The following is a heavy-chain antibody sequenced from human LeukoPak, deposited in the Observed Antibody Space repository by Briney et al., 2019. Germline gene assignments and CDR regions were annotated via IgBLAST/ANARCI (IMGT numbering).Heavy chain of an antibody. V-gene: IGHV3-48*03. J-gene: IGHJ4*02. CDR1: GFTFSSYE. CDR3: AKTYYYGSGSYYKFLDY. CDR2: ISSSGSSI. D-gene: IGHD3-10*01. Sequence: GGSLRLSCAASGFTFSSYEMNWVRQAPGKGLEWVSYISSSGSSIYYADSVKGRFTISRDNAKNSLYLQMNSLRAVDTAVYYCAKTYYYGSGSYYKFLDYWGQGTLVTVSS.